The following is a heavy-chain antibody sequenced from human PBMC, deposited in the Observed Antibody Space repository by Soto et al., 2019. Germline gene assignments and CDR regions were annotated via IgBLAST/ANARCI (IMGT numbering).Heavy chain of an antibody. Sequence: GGSLRLSCAASGFTFSSYGMHWVRQAPGKGLEWVAVISYDGSNKYYADSVKGRFTISRDNSKNTLYLQMNSLRAEDTAVYYCAKDLRPHIVATIRHYYYGMDVWGQGTTVTVSS. D-gene: IGHD5-12*01. CDR3: AKDLRPHIVATIRHYYYGMDV. CDR1: GFTFSSYG. CDR2: ISYDGSNK. V-gene: IGHV3-30*18. J-gene: IGHJ6*02.